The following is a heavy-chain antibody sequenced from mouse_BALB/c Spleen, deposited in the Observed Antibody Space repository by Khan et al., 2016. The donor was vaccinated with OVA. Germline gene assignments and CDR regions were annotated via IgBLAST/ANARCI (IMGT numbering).Heavy chain of an antibody. J-gene: IGHJ4*01. CDR2: ISTGGHYT. V-gene: IGHV5-9-3*01. CDR3: TRSLVDYYAMDY. CDR1: GFTFSSFA. Sequence: QLEESGGGVVKPGGSLKLSCSASGFTFSSFAMSWVRQTPEKRLEWVATISTGGHYTFYPDSVKGRFTISRDNARNTLYLQMSSLRSEDTAIYYCTRSLVDYYAMDYRGQGTSVTVSS. D-gene: IGHD2-2*01.